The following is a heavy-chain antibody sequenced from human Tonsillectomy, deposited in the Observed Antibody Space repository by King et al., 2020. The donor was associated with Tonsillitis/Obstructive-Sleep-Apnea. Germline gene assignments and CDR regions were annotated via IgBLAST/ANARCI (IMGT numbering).Heavy chain of an antibody. V-gene: IGHV1-18*01. Sequence: FQLVQSGAEVKKPGASVKVSCKASGYTFTSYGIRWVRQAPGQGLEWMGWISAYNGNTNYAQKLQGRVTMTTDTSTSTAYMELRSLRSDDTAVYYCARDYCSSTSCYARYFDYWGQGTLVTVSS. CDR2: ISAYNGNT. D-gene: IGHD2-2*01. CDR3: ARDYCSSTSCYARYFDY. CDR1: GYTFTSYG. J-gene: IGHJ4*02.